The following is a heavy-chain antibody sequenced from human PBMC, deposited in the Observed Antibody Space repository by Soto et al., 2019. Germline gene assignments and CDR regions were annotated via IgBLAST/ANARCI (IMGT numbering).Heavy chain of an antibody. Sequence: LRLSFAASGFTFSSYAMHWVRQAPGKGLEWVAVISYDGSNKYYADSVKGRFTISRDNSKNTLYLQMNSLRAEDTAVYYCARDRGAARIHYYYGMDVWGQGTTVTVSS. J-gene: IGHJ6*02. CDR3: ARDRGAARIHYYYGMDV. CDR2: ISYDGSNK. CDR1: GFTFSSYA. D-gene: IGHD6-6*01. V-gene: IGHV3-30-3*01.